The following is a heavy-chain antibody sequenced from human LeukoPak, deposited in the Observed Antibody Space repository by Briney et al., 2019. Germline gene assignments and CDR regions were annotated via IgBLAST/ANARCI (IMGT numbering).Heavy chain of an antibody. Sequence: PGGSLRLSCAASGLTFSNYAMTWVRQAPGKGLEWVSTITTTGGTTYYADSVKGRFTISRDSSRDTLYLQMNSLRAEDTAVYYCARSGSLYKGFDYWGQGTLVTVSS. CDR3: ARSGSLYKGFDY. CDR1: GLTFSNYA. D-gene: IGHD1-26*01. J-gene: IGHJ4*02. CDR2: ITTTGGTT. V-gene: IGHV3-23*01.